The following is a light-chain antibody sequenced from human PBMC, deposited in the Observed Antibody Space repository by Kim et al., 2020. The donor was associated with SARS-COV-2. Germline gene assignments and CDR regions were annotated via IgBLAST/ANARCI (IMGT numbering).Light chain of an antibody. CDR3: SSYTSSSALYV. CDR1: SIDIGSYNY. V-gene: IGLV2-14*03. J-gene: IGLJ1*01. Sequence: QSIAISCTGTSIDIGSYNYVSWYQQHPGKAPKLMIYDVNHRPSGVSDRFSGSKSGNTASLTISGLQAEDEADYYCSSYTSSSALYVFGTGTKVTVL. CDR2: DVN.